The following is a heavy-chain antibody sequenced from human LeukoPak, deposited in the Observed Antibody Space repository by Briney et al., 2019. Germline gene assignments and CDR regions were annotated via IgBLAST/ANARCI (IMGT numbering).Heavy chain of an antibody. V-gene: IGHV1-18*01. CDR3: ASRSSSWYGPYGMDV. CDR1: GYTFTSDG. J-gene: IGHJ6*02. D-gene: IGHD6-13*01. Sequence: AAVKVSCKASGYTFTSDGISWVRQAPGQGLEWVGWISAYNGNTNYAQKLQGRGTMTTDTSTSTAYMELRSLRSDDTAVYYCASRSSSWYGPYGMDVWGQGTTVTVSS. CDR2: ISAYNGNT.